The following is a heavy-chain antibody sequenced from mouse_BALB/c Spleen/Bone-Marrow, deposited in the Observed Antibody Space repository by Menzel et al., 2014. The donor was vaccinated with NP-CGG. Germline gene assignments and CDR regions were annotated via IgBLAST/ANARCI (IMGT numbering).Heavy chain of an antibody. D-gene: IGHD2-14*01. CDR2: INPYNDGT. V-gene: IGHV1-14*01. Sequence: EVQVVESGPELVKPGASVKMSCKASGYTLSSYVMHWVKQKPGQGLEWIGYINPYNDGTKYNEMFKGKATLTSDKSSSTAYMELSSLTSEDSAVYYCAKGDNYRYDFDYWGQGTTLTVSS. CDR1: GYTLSSYV. J-gene: IGHJ2*01. CDR3: AKGDNYRYDFDY.